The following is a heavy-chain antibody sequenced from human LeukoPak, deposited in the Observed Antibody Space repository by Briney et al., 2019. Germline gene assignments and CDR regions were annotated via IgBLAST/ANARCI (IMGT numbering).Heavy chain of an antibody. J-gene: IGHJ4*02. D-gene: IGHD1-26*01. CDR1: GYIFTAYY. V-gene: IGHV1-2*02. Sequence: ASVKVSCKASGYIFTAYYVQWVRQVPGQGLEWMGWIDPNTGGTKYGQKFQGRVTMTRDTSIRTAYMELSSLISDDTAVYFCAGDWYSGNSDYFDYWGQGTLVTVSS. CDR2: IDPNTGGT. CDR3: AGDWYSGNSDYFDY.